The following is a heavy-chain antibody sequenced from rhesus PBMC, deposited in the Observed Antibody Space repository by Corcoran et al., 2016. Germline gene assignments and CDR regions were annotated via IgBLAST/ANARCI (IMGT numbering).Heavy chain of an antibody. CDR1: GGSISSSY. CDR3: ARDAGDTVAGGAFDF. J-gene: IGHJ3*01. Sequence: QLQLQESGPGLVKPSETLSVTCAVSGGSISSSYWSWIRQAPGKGLEWIGYIYGSGSSTNYNPSLKSRVTLSVDTSKNQLSLKLSSVTTADTAVYYCARDAGDTVAGGAFDFWGQGLRVTVSS. V-gene: IGHV4-169*02. D-gene: IGHD5-24*01. CDR2: IYGSGSST.